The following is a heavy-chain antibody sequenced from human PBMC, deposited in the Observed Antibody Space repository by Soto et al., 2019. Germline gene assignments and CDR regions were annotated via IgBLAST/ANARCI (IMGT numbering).Heavy chain of an antibody. CDR2: INPDGSEK. J-gene: IGHJ4*02. V-gene: IGHV3-7*01. Sequence: GGSLRLSCAASGFTFSNAWMDWVRQAPGKGLEWVANINPDGSEKHSADSVKGRLTISRDNAKNSLYLQMSRLRAEDSALYYCSRSLDSWGQGTRVTVSS. CDR1: GFTFSNAW. CDR3: SRSLDS.